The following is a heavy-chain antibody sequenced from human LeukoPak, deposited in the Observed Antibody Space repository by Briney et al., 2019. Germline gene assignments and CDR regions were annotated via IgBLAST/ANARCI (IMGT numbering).Heavy chain of an antibody. J-gene: IGHJ4*02. CDR1: GSTFSSYA. Sequence: GGSLRLSCAASGSTFSSYAMSWVRQAPGKGLEWVSAISGSGGSTYYADSVKGRFTISRDNSKNTLYLQMNSLRAEDTAVYYCAKVDTAMDHVFDYWGQGTLVTVSS. D-gene: IGHD5-18*01. CDR3: AKVDTAMDHVFDY. V-gene: IGHV3-23*01. CDR2: ISGSGGST.